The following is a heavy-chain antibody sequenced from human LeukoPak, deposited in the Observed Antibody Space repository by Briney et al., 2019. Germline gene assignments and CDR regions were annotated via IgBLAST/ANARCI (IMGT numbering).Heavy chain of an antibody. D-gene: IGHD3-9*01. CDR2: INSDGSST. V-gene: IGHV3-74*01. CDR3: AGAPILTGYSDYFDY. CDR1: GFTFSSYW. J-gene: IGHJ4*02. Sequence: PGGSLRLSCAASGFTFSSYWMHWVRQAPGKGLVWVSRINSDGSSTSYADSVKGRFTISRDNAKNTLYLQMNSLRAENTAVYYCAGAPILTGYSDYFDYWGQGTLVTVPS.